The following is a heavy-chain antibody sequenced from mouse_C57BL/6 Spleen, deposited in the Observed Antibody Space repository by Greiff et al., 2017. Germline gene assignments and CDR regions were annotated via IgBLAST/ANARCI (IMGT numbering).Heavy chain of an antibody. Sequence: QVQLQQPGAELVKPGASVKLSCKASGYTFTSYWMHWVKQRPGQGLEWIGMIHPNSGSTNYNEKFKSKATLTVDKSSSTAYMQLSSLTSADSAVYYCASPITTVVAKGGYFGVWGTGTTVTVSA. J-gene: IGHJ1*03. CDR2: IHPNSGST. V-gene: IGHV1-64*01. CDR3: ASPITTVVAKGGYFGV. D-gene: IGHD1-1*01. CDR1: GYTFTSYW.